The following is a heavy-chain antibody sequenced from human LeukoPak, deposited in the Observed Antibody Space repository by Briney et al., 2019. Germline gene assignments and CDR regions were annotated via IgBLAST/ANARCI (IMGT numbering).Heavy chain of an antibody. CDR1: GFNFSTYG. CDR2: ISYDGSNK. Sequence: GGSLRLSCAASGFNFSTYGMYWVRQAPGKGLEWVAVISYDGSNKYYADSVKGRFTISRDNSKNTLYLQMNSLRAEDTAVYYCAKTSSSYRTLDAFDIWGQGTMVTVSS. D-gene: IGHD6-13*01. J-gene: IGHJ3*02. V-gene: IGHV3-30*18. CDR3: AKTSSSYRTLDAFDI.